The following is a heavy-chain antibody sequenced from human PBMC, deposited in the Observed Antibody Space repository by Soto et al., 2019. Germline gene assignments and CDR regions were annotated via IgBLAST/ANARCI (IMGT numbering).Heavy chain of an antibody. D-gene: IGHD4-17*01. V-gene: IGHV3-30*18. CDR1: GFTFSSYG. Sequence: GGSLRLSCAASGFTFSSYGMHWVRQAPGKGLEWVAVISYDGSNKYYADSVKGRFTISRDNSKNTLYLQMNSLRAEDTAVYYCAKMGLRGYYHYYMDVWGKGTTVTVSS. CDR3: AKMGLRGYYHYYMDV. CDR2: ISYDGSNK. J-gene: IGHJ6*03.